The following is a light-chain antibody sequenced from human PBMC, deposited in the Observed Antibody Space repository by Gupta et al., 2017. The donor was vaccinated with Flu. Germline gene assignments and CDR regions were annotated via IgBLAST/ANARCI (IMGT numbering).Light chain of an antibody. Sequence: GQRVTISCSGSTSHIGVNTVNWYHHLPGTAPKVLVHSDDQRPSGVPDRFSGSKSGTSASLAISGLQAEDEADYYCAAGDDSRKGWVFGGGTKGTVL. J-gene: IGLJ3*02. CDR2: SDD. V-gene: IGLV1-44*01. CDR3: AAGDDSRKGWV. CDR1: TSHIGVNT.